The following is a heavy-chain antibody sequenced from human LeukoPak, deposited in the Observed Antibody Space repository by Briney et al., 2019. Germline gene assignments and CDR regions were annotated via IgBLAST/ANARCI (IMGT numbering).Heavy chain of an antibody. CDR3: ARDGWSSGWSGNWFDP. CDR2: ISAYNGNT. Sequence: ASVKVSCKASGYTFTSYYMHWVRQAPGQGLEWMGWISAYNGNTNYAQKLQGRVTMTTDTSTSTAYMELRSLRSDDTAVYYCARDGWSSGWSGNWFDPWGQGTLVTVSS. D-gene: IGHD6-19*01. CDR1: GYTFTSYY. V-gene: IGHV1-18*04. J-gene: IGHJ5*02.